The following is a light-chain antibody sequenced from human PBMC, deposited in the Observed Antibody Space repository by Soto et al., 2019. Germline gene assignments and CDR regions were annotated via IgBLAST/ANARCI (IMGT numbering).Light chain of an antibody. Sequence: IVLTQCPGSLSLSPGERATLSCRASQSVSSSYLAWYQQKPGQAPRLLVFGASIRDTGIPDRFSGSGSGTDFTLTISRLESEDFAVYYCQQYGSSPGTFGQGTKVDIK. J-gene: IGKJ1*01. V-gene: IGKV3-20*01. CDR2: GAS. CDR3: QQYGSSPGT. CDR1: QSVSSSY.